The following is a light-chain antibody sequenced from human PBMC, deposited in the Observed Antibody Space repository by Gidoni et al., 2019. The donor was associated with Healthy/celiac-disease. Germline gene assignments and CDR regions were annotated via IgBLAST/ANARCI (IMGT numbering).Light chain of an antibody. Sequence: QSALTQPASVSGSPGQSITISCTGTSSYVGSYNLVSWYQQHPGKAPKLMIYEVSKRPSGVSNRFSGSKSGNTASLTISGRQAEDEADYYCCSYAGSSTFPRVFGGGTKLTVL. CDR3: CSYAGSSTFPRV. V-gene: IGLV2-23*02. CDR2: EVS. J-gene: IGLJ3*02. CDR1: SSYVGSYNL.